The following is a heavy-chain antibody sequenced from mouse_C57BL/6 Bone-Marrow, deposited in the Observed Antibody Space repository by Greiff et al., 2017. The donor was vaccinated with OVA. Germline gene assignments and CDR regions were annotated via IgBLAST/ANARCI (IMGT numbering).Heavy chain of an antibody. J-gene: IGHJ3*01. D-gene: IGHD3-2*02. V-gene: IGHV1-22*01. CDR1: GYTFTDYN. CDR3: ARRDSSGHGGFAY. Sequence: VQLKESGPELVKPGASVTMSCKASGYTFTDYNMHWVKQSHGKSLEWIGYINPNNGGTSYNQKFKGKATLTVNKSSSTAYMELRSLTSEESAVYYCARRDSSGHGGFAYWGQGTLVAVSA. CDR2: INPNNGGT.